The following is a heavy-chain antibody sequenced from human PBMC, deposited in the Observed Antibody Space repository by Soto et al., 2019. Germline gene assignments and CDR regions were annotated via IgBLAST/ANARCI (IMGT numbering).Heavy chain of an antibody. CDR1: GFTFSSYA. CDR2: ISYDGSNK. Sequence: QVQLVESGGGVVQSGRSLRLSCAASGFTFSSYAMHWVRQAPGKGLEWVAVISYDGSNKYYADSVKGRFTISRDNSKNTLYLQMNSLRAEDTAVYYCARTLHYYDSSGYYYGMDVWGQGTTVTVSS. D-gene: IGHD3-22*01. J-gene: IGHJ6*02. V-gene: IGHV3-30-3*01. CDR3: ARTLHYYDSSGYYYGMDV.